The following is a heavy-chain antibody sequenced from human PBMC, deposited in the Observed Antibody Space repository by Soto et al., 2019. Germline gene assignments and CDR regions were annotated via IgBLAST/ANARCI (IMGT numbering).Heavy chain of an antibody. V-gene: IGHV3-23*01. Sequence: GGSLRLSCAGSGFTPTTTPLSWVRQPPGKGLEWVTTISGTASRTYYVDSVKGRFFISRDNSKNTVTLQMNNLTVDDTAVYYCATSFRYFDNWGQGTRVTVSS. CDR3: ATSFRYFDN. J-gene: IGHJ4*02. CDR1: GFTPTTTP. D-gene: IGHD3-9*01. CDR2: ISGTASRT.